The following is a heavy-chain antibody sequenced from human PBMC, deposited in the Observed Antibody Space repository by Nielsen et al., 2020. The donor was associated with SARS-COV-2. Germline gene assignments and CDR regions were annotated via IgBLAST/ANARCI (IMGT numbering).Heavy chain of an antibody. D-gene: IGHD3-10*01. CDR1: GGSISSGGYY. CDR2: IYYSGGT. Sequence: SETLSLTCTVSGGSISSGGYYWSWIRQHPGKGLEWIGYIYYSGGTYYNPSLKSRVTISVDTSKNQFSLKLSSVTAADTAVYYCAGTMVRGVTNWFDPWGQGTLVTVSS. V-gene: IGHV4-31*03. J-gene: IGHJ5*02. CDR3: AGTMVRGVTNWFDP.